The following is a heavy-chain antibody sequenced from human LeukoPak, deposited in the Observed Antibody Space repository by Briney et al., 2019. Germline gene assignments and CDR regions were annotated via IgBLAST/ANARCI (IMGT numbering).Heavy chain of an antibody. D-gene: IGHD6-19*01. CDR3: ASPDGSGWYGYNLY. Sequence: SETLSLTCTVSGGSISSYYWSWIRQPAGKGLEWIGRIYTSGSTNYNPSLKSRVTISVDTSKNQFSLKLSSVTAADTAVYYCASPDGSGWYGYNLYWGQGTLVTVSS. V-gene: IGHV4-4*07. CDR2: IYTSGST. CDR1: GGSISSYY. J-gene: IGHJ4*02.